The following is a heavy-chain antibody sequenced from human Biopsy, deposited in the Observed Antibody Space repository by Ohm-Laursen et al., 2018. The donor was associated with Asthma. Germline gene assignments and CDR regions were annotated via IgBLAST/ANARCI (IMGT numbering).Heavy chain of an antibody. CDR3: ASDFPKDYVRYNFQF. V-gene: IGHV1-24*01. CDR1: GYSLTDLS. D-gene: IGHD4-17*01. J-gene: IGHJ4*02. Sequence: ASVTASCKISGYSLTDLSMRWVRQAPGQGLEWMGGHDHEVGGTVNARRFQGRVTMTEDTSTDTAYMELSSLSSDDTAVYYCASDFPKDYVRYNFQFWGQGTLVTVSS. CDR2: HDHEVGGT.